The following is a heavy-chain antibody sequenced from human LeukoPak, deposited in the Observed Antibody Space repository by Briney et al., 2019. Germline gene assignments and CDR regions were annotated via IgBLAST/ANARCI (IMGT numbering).Heavy chain of an antibody. J-gene: IGHJ3*02. CDR2: ISYIGST. V-gene: IGHV4-59*11. CDR3: ARDLVTVTKGFDI. Sequence: SETLSLTCTVSGDSFSSHYWTWIRQPPGKGLEWIGYISYIGSTNYSPPLKSRVTISIDTPKNQFSLKLTSVTAADTAVYYCARDLVTVTKGFDIWGQGTMVSVSS. D-gene: IGHD4-17*01. CDR1: GDSFSSHY.